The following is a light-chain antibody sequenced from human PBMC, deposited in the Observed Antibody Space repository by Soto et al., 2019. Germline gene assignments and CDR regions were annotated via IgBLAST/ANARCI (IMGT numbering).Light chain of an antibody. CDR1: QSITDYF. V-gene: IGKV3-20*01. CDR3: QHYSYSPPYT. CDR2: GAS. Sequence: EIVLTQSPGTLSLSPGERATLSCRASQSITDYFMGWYQQKPGQAPRLLIYGASNRATGIPDRFIGSGSGTDFTLPISRLEPEDFAVYYCQHYSYSPPYTFGQGTKLEIK. J-gene: IGKJ2*01.